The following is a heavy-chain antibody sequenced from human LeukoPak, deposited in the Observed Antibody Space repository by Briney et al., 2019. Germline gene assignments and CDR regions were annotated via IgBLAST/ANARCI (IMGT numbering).Heavy chain of an antibody. Sequence: GRSLRLPCAASGFTFSSYIMNWVRQAPGKGLEWVSYISSSSSTIYYADSVKGRFTLSRDNAKNSLYLQMNSLRAEDTAVYYCASTGRHCTSTSCSNYFHYWGQGTLVTVSS. CDR3: ASTGRHCTSTSCSNYFHY. V-gene: IGHV3-48*04. CDR2: ISSSSSTI. D-gene: IGHD2-2*01. J-gene: IGHJ4*02. CDR1: GFTFSSYI.